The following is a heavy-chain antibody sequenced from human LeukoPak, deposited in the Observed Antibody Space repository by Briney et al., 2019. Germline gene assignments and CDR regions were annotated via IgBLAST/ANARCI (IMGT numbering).Heavy chain of an antibody. D-gene: IGHD5-24*01. Sequence: GTSLRLSCATSGFSLSSYGMHWVRQAPGKGLEWVAGILYDGSEEYKDSVKGRFTISRDNFKNTVFLQMSSLRVEDSAMYFCGRSRDGYHHGTQWGQGTLVTVSS. CDR3: GRSRDGYHHGTQ. CDR1: GFSLSSYG. V-gene: IGHV3-33*05. CDR2: ILYDGSEE. J-gene: IGHJ4*02.